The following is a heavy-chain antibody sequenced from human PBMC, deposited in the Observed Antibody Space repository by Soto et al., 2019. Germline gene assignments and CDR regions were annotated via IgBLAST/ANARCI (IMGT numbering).Heavy chain of an antibody. CDR2: IFSNDEK. V-gene: IGHV2-26*01. CDR3: ARIVTFGDYWSYYFDY. D-gene: IGHD4-17*01. Sequence: GSGPTLVNATETLTLTCTVSGLSLSNARMGVSWIRQPPGKALEWLAHIFSNDEKSYSTSLKSRLTISKDTSKSQVVLTMTNMDPVDTATYYCARIVTFGDYWSYYFDYWGQGTLVTVSS. J-gene: IGHJ4*02. CDR1: GLSLSNARMG.